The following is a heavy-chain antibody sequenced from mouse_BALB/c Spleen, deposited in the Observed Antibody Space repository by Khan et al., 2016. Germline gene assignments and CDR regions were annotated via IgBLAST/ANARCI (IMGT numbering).Heavy chain of an antibody. D-gene: IGHD1-2*01. Sequence: QVRLQQSAVELAGPGASVKMSCRASGYTFTSHTLQWITQRPGQGLEWIGYIVPSSGYIEYNQKFKDKTTLTADKSSNTAYMQLNSLTSEDSAVYYWAREVIVTAVFDFWGQGTTLTVSS. CDR3: AREVIVTAVFDF. CDR1: GYTFTSHT. CDR2: IVPSSGYI. V-gene: IGHV1-4*02. J-gene: IGHJ2*01.